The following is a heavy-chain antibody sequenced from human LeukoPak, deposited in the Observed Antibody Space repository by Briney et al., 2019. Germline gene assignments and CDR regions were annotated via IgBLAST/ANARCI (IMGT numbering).Heavy chain of an antibody. D-gene: IGHD5-18*01. CDR3: AKDDTAMVLEWDY. CDR1: GFTFSSYG. J-gene: IGHJ4*02. CDR2: ISGSGGST. V-gene: IGHV3-23*01. Sequence: GGSLRLSCAASGFTFSSYGMSWVRQAPGKGLEWVSAISGSGGSTYYADSVKGRFTISRDNSKNTLYLQMNSLRAEDTAVYYCAKDDTAMVLEWDYWGQGTLVTVSS.